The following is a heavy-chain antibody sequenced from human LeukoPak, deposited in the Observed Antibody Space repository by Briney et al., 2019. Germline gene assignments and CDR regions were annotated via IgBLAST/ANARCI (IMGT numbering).Heavy chain of an antibody. D-gene: IGHD3-3*01. Sequence: GASVKVSCKASGGTFSSYAISWVRQAPGQGLEWTGRIIPIFGIANYAQKFQGRVTITADKSTSTAYMELSSLRSEDTAVYYCARDWDVGGGLDYWGQGTLVTVSS. V-gene: IGHV1-69*04. CDR3: ARDWDVGGGLDY. CDR2: IIPIFGIA. J-gene: IGHJ4*02. CDR1: GGTFSSYA.